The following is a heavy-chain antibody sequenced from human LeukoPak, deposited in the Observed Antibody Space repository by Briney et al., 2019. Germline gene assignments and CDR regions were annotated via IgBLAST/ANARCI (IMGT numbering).Heavy chain of an antibody. D-gene: IGHD1-1*01. CDR2: ISSSSSYI. V-gene: IGHV3-21*01. CDR1: GFTFISYS. Sequence: GGSLRLSCAASGFTFISYSMNWVRQAPGMGLEWVSSISSSSSYIYYADSVKGRFTISRDNAKNSLYLQMNSLRAEDTAVYYCARGKTHGYNWNDDGAFDIWGQGTMVTVSS. CDR3: ARGKTHGYNWNDDGAFDI. J-gene: IGHJ3*02.